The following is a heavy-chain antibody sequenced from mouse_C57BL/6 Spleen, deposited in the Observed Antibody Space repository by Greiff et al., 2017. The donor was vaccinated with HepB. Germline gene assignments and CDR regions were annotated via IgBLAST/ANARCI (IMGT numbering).Heavy chain of an antibody. D-gene: IGHD1-1*01. CDR2: IDPENGDT. V-gene: IGHV14-4*01. CDR1: GFNIKDDY. CDR3: TRYYGTYYAMDY. Sequence: EVQGVESGAELVRPGASVKLSCTASGFNIKDDYMHWVKQRPEQGLEWIGWIDPENGDTEYASKFQGKATITADTSSNTAYLQLSSLTSEDTAVYYCTRYYGTYYAMDYWGQGTSVTVSS. J-gene: IGHJ4*01.